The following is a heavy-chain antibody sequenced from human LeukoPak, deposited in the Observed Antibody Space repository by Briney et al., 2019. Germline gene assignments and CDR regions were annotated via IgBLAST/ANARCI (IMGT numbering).Heavy chain of an antibody. Sequence: GGSLRLSCAVSGFTFSSYSMHWVRQAPGKGLEWVSGINWNGGSTGYADSVKGRFTISRDNAKNSLYLQMNSLRAEDTALYYCARGTLKAAATDFDYWGQGTLVTVSS. D-gene: IGHD6-13*01. J-gene: IGHJ4*02. V-gene: IGHV3-20*04. CDR1: GFTFSSYS. CDR2: INWNGGST. CDR3: ARGTLKAAATDFDY.